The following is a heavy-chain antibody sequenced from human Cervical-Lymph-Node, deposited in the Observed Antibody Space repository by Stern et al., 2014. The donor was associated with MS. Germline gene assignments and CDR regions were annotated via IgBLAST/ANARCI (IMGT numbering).Heavy chain of an antibody. D-gene: IGHD4-17*01. V-gene: IGHV4-31*03. J-gene: IGHJ4*02. Sequence: QLQLQESGPGLVKSSQTLSLTCTVSGGSINRGGFYWNWIRQHPGKGLEWIGYIYYSGRTYYNPSLRSRVTISIDTSKNQFSLNVTSVTAADTAVYYCATGDDSGDFHWGQGTLATVSS. CDR1: GGSINRGGFY. CDR3: ATGDDSGDFH. CDR2: IYYSGRT.